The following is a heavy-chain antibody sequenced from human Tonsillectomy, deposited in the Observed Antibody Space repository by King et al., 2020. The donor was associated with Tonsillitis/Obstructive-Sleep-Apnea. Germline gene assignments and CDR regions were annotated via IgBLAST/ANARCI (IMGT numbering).Heavy chain of an antibody. V-gene: IGHV3-23*04. J-gene: IGHJ5*02. CDR2: ITGTGWSS. CDR3: AKYRDYGGNSDWFDP. Sequence: VQLVESGGGLEQPGGSLRLSCTASGFTFSSNAMSWVRQAPGKGLEWVSAITGTGWSSYYADSVKGRFTISRDNSKNTVYLQMDNLRAEDTAIYYCAKYRDYGGNSDWFDPWGQGTLVTVSS. CDR1: GFTFSSNA. D-gene: IGHD4-23*01.